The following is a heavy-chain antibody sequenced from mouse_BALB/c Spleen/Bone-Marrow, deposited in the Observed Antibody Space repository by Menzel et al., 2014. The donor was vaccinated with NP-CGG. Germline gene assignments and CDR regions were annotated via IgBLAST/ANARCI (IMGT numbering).Heavy chain of an antibody. CDR1: GFTFSSYT. V-gene: IGHV5-6-4*01. J-gene: IGHJ4*01. D-gene: IGHD2-3*01. CDR2: ISSGGSYT. Sequence: EVQGVESGGGLVKPGGSLKLSCAASGFTFSSYTMSWVRQTPEKRLEWVATISSGGSYTYYPDSVKGRFTISRDNAKNTLYLQMSSLKSEDTAMYYCTRDLYDGYYYYAMDYWCQGTSVTVSS. CDR3: TRDLYDGYYYYAMDY.